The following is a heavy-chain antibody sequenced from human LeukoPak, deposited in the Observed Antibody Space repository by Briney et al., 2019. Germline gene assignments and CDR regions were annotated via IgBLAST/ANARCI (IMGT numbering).Heavy chain of an antibody. D-gene: IGHD5-12*01. CDR2: ITSSGSYT. CDR1: GFTFTDYY. CDR3: ARYPVGNYDSGFDY. Sequence: GGSLRLSCAASGFTFTDYYMTWIRQAPGKGLEWVSYITSSGSYTNYADSVKGRFTTSRDNANNSLYLQMNSLRVEDSAVYYCARYPVGNYDSGFDYWGQGSLVTVSS. V-gene: IGHV3-11*06. J-gene: IGHJ4*02.